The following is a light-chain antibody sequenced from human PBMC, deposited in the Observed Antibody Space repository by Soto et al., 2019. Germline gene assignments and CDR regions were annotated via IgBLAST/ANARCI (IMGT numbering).Light chain of an antibody. CDR2: ATS. V-gene: IGKV3D-20*02. CDR1: QSISRTY. CDR3: QQRSNWPPNLT. J-gene: IGKJ4*01. Sequence: ENVLTQSPGTLSLSPGERATLSCRASQSISRTYLAWYQQKPVQAPRLLIYATSSRATGIPDRFSGSGSGTDFTLTISRLEPEDFAVYYCQQRSNWPPNLTFGGGTKVDIK.